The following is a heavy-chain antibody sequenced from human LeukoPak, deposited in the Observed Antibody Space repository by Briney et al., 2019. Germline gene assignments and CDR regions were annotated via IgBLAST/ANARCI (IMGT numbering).Heavy chain of an antibody. Sequence: PGGSLRLSCAASGFTFSSYAMHWVRQAPGKGLEWVAVISYDGSNKYYADSVKGRFTISRDNSKNTLYLQMNSLRAEDTAVYYCARDSGNYYDSSGYYLFDYWGQGTLVTVSS. CDR3: ARDSGNYYDSSGYYLFDY. CDR2: ISYDGSNK. CDR1: GFTFSSYA. V-gene: IGHV3-30*01. J-gene: IGHJ4*02. D-gene: IGHD3-22*01.